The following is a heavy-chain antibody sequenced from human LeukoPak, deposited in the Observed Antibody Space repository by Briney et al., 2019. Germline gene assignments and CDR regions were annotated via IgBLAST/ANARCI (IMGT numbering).Heavy chain of an antibody. Sequence: SETLSLTCTVSGGSISSYYWNWIRQPPGQGLEWVGYIYYSGNTNYNPSLKSRVTISVDTSKSEFSPKLSSVTAADTAVYYCARAPRGSARSYFDYWGQGTLVTVSS. J-gene: IGHJ4*02. D-gene: IGHD3-10*01. CDR3: ARAPRGSARSYFDY. CDR1: GGSISSYY. V-gene: IGHV4-59*01. CDR2: IYYSGNT.